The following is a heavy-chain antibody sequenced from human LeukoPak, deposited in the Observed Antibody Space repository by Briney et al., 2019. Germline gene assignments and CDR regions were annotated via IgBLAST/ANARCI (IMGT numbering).Heavy chain of an antibody. D-gene: IGHD3-3*01. CDR3: ARDSQNYDFWSGYYTVPRSTWFDP. CDR2: ISSSSGTI. V-gene: IGHV3-48*01. CDR1: GFTFSSYS. Sequence: GGSLRLSCAASGFTFSSYSMNWVRQAPGKGLEWVSYISSSSGTIYYADSVKGRFTISRDNAKNSLYLQMNSLRAEDTAVYYCARDSQNYDFWSGYYTVPRSTWFDPWGQGTLVTVSS. J-gene: IGHJ5*02.